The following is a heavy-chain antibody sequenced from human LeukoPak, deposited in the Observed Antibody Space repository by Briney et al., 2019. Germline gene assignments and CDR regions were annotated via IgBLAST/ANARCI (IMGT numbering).Heavy chain of an antibody. D-gene: IGHD2-15*01. CDR1: GGSISSYY. CDR3: ARQSGDESGGLYQEGVWFDP. J-gene: IGHJ5*02. Sequence: SETLSLTCTVSGGSISSYYWSWIRQPPGKGLEWIGYIYYSGSTNYNPSLKSRVTISVDTSKNQFSLKLSSVTAADTAVYYCARQSGDESGGLYQEGVWFDPWGQGTLVTVSS. CDR2: IYYSGST. V-gene: IGHV4-59*01.